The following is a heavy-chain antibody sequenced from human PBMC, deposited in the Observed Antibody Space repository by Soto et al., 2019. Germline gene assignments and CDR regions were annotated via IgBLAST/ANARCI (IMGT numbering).Heavy chain of an antibody. Sequence: SETLSLTCTVSGGSISSYYWSWIRQPPGKGLEWIGYIYYSGSTNYNPSLKSRVTISVDTSKNQFSLKLSSVTAADTAVYYCAGLGRGFWSGYPCMDVWGKGTTVTVSS. D-gene: IGHD3-3*01. CDR1: GGSISSYY. CDR3: AGLGRGFWSGYPCMDV. CDR2: IYYSGST. V-gene: IGHV4-59*08. J-gene: IGHJ6*03.